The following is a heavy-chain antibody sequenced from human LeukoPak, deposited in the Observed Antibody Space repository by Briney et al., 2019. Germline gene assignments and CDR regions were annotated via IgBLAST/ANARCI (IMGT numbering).Heavy chain of an antibody. V-gene: IGHV3-13*01. Sequence: PGGSLRLSCAASGFTFSSYDMHWVRQATGKGLEWVSAIGTAGDTYYPGSVKGRFTISRENAKNSLYLQMNSLRAGDTAVYYCARDRGQLWFDYWGQGTLVTVSS. J-gene: IGHJ4*02. CDR2: IGTAGDT. D-gene: IGHD5-18*01. CDR3: ARDRGQLWFDY. CDR1: GFTFSSYD.